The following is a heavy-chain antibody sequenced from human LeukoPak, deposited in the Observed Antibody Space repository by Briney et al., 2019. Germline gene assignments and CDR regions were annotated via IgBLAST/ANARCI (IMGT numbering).Heavy chain of an antibody. D-gene: IGHD2-15*01. Sequence: GGSLRLSCAASGFTFSIYSMNWVRQAPGKGLEWVASINGSTTYIYYADSMKGRFTISRDNAKNSLFLQMNSLRAEDTAVYYCATTRYCNGGSCFALDYWGQGTLVTVSS. CDR1: GFTFSIYS. CDR3: ATTRYCNGGSCFALDY. V-gene: IGHV3-21*01. J-gene: IGHJ4*02. CDR2: INGSTTYI.